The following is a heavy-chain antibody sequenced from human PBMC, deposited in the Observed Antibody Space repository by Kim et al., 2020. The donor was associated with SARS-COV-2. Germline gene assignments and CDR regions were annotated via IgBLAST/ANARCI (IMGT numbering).Heavy chain of an antibody. CDR1: GFTFSSYG. V-gene: IGHV3-30*18. J-gene: IGHJ5*02. Sequence: GGSLRLSCAASGFTFSSYGMHWVRQAPGKGLEWVAVISYDGSNKYYADSVKGRFTISRDNSKNTLYLQMNSLRAEDTAVYYCAKDLYHNYYDSSGTWGQG. CDR3: AKDLYHNYYDSSGT. D-gene: IGHD3-22*01. CDR2: ISYDGSNK.